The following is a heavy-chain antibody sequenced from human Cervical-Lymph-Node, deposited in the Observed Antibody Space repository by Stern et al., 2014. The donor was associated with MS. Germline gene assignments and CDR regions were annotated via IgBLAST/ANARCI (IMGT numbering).Heavy chain of an antibody. CDR1: GFSLSTSGVG. CDR2: IYWDDDK. CDR3: ASSSSPTYYYYYGMDV. Sequence: QVTLKESGPTLVKPTQTLTLTCTFSGFSLSTSGVGVGWIRQPPGKALEWLALIYWDDDKRYSPSLKSRLTIIKDTSKNQVVLTMTNMDPVDTATYYCASSSSPTYYYYYGMDVWGQGTTVTVSS. V-gene: IGHV2-5*02. D-gene: IGHD6-6*01. J-gene: IGHJ6*02.